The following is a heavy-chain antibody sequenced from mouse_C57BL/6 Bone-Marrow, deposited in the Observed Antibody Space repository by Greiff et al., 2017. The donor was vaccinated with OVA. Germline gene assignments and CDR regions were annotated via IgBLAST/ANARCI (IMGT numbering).Heavy chain of an antibody. J-gene: IGHJ4*01. Sequence: VQLQQSGAELVRPGASVKLSCKASGYTFTDYYINWVKQRPGQGLEWIARIYPGSGNTYYNEKFKGKATLTAEKSSSTAYMQLSSLTSEDSAVYFCAREGGITTDYYAMDYWGQGTSVTVSS. CDR3: AREGGITTDYYAMDY. CDR2: IYPGSGNT. D-gene: IGHD1-2*01. CDR1: GYTFTDYY. V-gene: IGHV1-76*01.